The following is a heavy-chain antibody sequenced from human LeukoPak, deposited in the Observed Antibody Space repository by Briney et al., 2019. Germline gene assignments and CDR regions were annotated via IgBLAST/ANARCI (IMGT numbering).Heavy chain of an antibody. CDR2: IYSGGTT. CDR1: GLTPRGNH. Sequence: PRGSLRLSCAAPGLTPRGNHMTWVRQPQGKGLEWVSIIYSGGTTYYAAAVKGRFTISRDNSKNTVYLQVNSLRAEDTAVYYCAGGTYPLEDWGQGTLVTVSS. CDR3: AGGTYPLED. V-gene: IGHV3-53*03. D-gene: IGHD1-26*01. J-gene: IGHJ4*02.